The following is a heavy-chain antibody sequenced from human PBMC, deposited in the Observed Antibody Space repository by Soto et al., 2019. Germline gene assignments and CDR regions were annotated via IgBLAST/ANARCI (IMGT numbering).Heavy chain of an antibody. D-gene: IGHD5-12*01. Sequence: QVQLQQWGAGLLKPSETLSHTCAVYGGSFSGYYWSWIRQPPRKGLEWIGEINHSGSTNYNPSLKSRVTISVDTSKNQFSLKLSSVTAADMAVYYCSRVRYSGYDQVDYWGQGTLVTVSS. J-gene: IGHJ4*02. CDR3: SRVRYSGYDQVDY. CDR1: GGSFSGYY. V-gene: IGHV4-34*01. CDR2: INHSGST.